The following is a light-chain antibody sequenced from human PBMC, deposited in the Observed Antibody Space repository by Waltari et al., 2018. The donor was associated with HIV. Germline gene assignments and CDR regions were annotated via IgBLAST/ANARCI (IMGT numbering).Light chain of an antibody. CDR2: AAS. Sequence: DVQMTQSPSSLSASVGDTVTITCRSSQSISGSLNWYQQKPGRAPRLLIYAASTLQSGVPSRFSGSGSMTNFTLTVSNLQPEDFGSYYCQQSYFNPLTFGGGTKVDIK. J-gene: IGKJ4*01. CDR1: QSISGS. CDR3: QQSYFNPLT. V-gene: IGKV1-39*01.